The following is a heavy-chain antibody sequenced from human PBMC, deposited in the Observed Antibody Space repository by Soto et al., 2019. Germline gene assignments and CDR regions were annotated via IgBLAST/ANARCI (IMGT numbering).Heavy chain of an antibody. CDR2: IIPIFGTA. Sequence: SVKVSCKASGGTFSSYAICWLRQAPGQGLEWMGGIIPIFGTANYAQKFQGRVTITADESTSTAYMELSSLRSEDTAVYYCASSDYDILTTYYYYGMDVWGQGTTVTVSS. J-gene: IGHJ6*02. D-gene: IGHD3-9*01. V-gene: IGHV1-69*13. CDR1: GGTFSSYA. CDR3: ASSDYDILTTYYYYGMDV.